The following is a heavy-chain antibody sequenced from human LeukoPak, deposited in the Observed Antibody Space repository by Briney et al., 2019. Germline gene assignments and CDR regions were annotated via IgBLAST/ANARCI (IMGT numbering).Heavy chain of an antibody. D-gene: IGHD5-12*01. CDR2: IIPIFGTP. Sequence: GASVKVSCKASGGTFNSYAISWVRQAPGQGLEWMGGIIPIFGTPKYAQKYQGRVTVTADESTSTAYMELSSLTSEDTAVYYCARTTGGYAGGPGYSYYYYMDVWGKGTTVTISS. CDR3: ARTTGGYAGGPGYSYYYYMDV. V-gene: IGHV1-69*13. CDR1: GGTFNSYA. J-gene: IGHJ6*03.